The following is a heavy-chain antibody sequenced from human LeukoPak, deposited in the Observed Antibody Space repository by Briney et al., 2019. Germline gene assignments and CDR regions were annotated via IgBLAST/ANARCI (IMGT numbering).Heavy chain of an antibody. CDR1: GGSISTYC. J-gene: IGHJ5*02. CDR2: IYYSGST. Sequence: PSESLSLTCTVSGGSISTYCWSWIRQPPGKGLEWIGYIYYSGSTNYNPSLRSRVTISVDTSKNHFSLKLNSVTAADTAVYYCARGAVYYASGSPGWFDPWGQGTLVTVSS. CDR3: ARGAVYYASGSPGWFDP. V-gene: IGHV4-59*01. D-gene: IGHD3-10*01.